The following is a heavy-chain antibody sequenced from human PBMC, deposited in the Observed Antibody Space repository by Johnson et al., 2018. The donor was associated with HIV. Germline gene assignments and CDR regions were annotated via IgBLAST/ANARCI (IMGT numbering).Heavy chain of an antibody. J-gene: IGHJ3*02. V-gene: IGHV3-30*18. CDR2: ISYDGSNK. CDR3: AKRVPSKQLVDAFDI. Sequence: QVQLVESGGGVVQPGRSLRLSCAASGFTFSSYGMHWVRQAPGKGLAWVAVISYDGSNKYYADSVKGRFTISRDNSKNTLYLQMNSLRAEDTAVYYCAKRVPSKQLVDAFDIWGQGTMVTVSS. CDR1: GFTFSSYG. D-gene: IGHD6-6*01.